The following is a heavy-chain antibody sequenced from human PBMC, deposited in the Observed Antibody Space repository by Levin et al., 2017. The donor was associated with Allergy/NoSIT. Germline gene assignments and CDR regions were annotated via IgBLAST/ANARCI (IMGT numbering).Heavy chain of an antibody. Sequence: GGSLRLSCAASGFTFSSYAMSWVRQAPGKGLEWVSAISGSGGSTYYADSVKGRFTISRDNSKNTLYLQMNSLRAEDTAVYYCAKFSNYDYIWGSYPQGIWGQGTMVTVSS. J-gene: IGHJ3*02. D-gene: IGHD3-16*02. CDR2: ISGSGGST. CDR1: GFTFSSYA. CDR3: AKFSNYDYIWGSYPQGI. V-gene: IGHV3-23*01.